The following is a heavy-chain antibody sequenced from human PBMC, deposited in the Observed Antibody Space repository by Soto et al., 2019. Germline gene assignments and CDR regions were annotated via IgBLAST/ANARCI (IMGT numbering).Heavy chain of an antibody. J-gene: IGHJ6*02. Sequence: SVKVSCKASGGTFSSYAISWVRQAPGPGLEWMGGIIPIFGTANYAQKFQGRVTITADESTSTAYMELSSLRSEDTAVYYCARDRQQLGHYYYYGMDVWGQGTTVTVSS. V-gene: IGHV1-69*13. CDR2: IIPIFGTA. D-gene: IGHD6-13*01. CDR1: GGTFSSYA. CDR3: ARDRQQLGHYYYYGMDV.